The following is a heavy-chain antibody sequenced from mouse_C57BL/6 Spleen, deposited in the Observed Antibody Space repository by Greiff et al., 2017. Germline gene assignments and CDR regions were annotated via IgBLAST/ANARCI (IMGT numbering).Heavy chain of an antibody. J-gene: IGHJ2*01. D-gene: IGHD1-1*01. CDR1: GYTFTSYW. Sequence: QVQLKQSGAELVRPGTSVKLSCKASGYTFTSYWMHWVKQRPGQGLEWIGVIDPSDSYTNYNQKFKGKATLTVDTSSSTAYMQLSSLTSEDSAVYYCARWSDYYGSSPWGQGTTLTVSS. CDR3: ARWSDYYGSSP. V-gene: IGHV1-59*01. CDR2: IDPSDSYT.